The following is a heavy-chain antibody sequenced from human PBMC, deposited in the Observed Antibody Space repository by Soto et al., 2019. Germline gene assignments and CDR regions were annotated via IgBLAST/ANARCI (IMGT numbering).Heavy chain of an antibody. V-gene: IGHV1-18*04. J-gene: IGHJ6*03. Sequence: QVQLVQSGAEVKKPGASVKVSCKPSGYTFTSHGISWVRQAPGQGLEWMGWISAYNGNTNYAQKFRGRFTMTTDTSTSTAYMELRSLRSDDTAVYYCARGTVTTGYYHYYMDVWGKGTTVTVSS. CDR1: GYTFTSHG. CDR3: ARGTVTTGYYHYYMDV. CDR2: ISAYNGNT. D-gene: IGHD4-17*01.